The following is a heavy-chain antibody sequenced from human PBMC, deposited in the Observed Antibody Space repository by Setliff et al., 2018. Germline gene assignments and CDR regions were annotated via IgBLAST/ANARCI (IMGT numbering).Heavy chain of an antibody. J-gene: IGHJ4*02. D-gene: IGHD2-15*01. Sequence: SETLSLTCAVSGYSISSGYYWGWIRQPPGKGLEWIGSIYHSGSTYYNPSLKSRVTISVDTSKNQFSLKLSSVTAADMAVYYCARQLCSAGSCYPTTFAYWGQGTLVTVS. V-gene: IGHV4-38-2*01. CDR2: IYHSGST. CDR3: ARQLCSAGSCYPTTFAY. CDR1: GYSISSGYY.